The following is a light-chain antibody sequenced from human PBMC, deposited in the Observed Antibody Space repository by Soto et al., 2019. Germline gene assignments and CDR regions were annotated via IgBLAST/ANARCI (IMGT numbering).Light chain of an antibody. CDR2: GVF. CDR1: QSVKSNY. J-gene: IGKJ2*01. CDR3: QHYDGSPRT. V-gene: IGKV3-20*01. Sequence: ETVLTQSPGTVSLSPGERATLSCRTSQSVKSNYLAWYQQKPGQAPRLLIYGVFNRATGIPDRFSGSGSGTDFTLTISGREPEDSAVYYCQHYDGSPRTFGQGTKLEIK.